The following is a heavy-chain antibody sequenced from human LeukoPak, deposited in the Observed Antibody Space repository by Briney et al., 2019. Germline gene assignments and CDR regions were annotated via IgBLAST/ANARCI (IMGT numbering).Heavy chain of an antibody. D-gene: IGHD5-18*01. CDR3: AKDRHVWGYSYGETFDY. J-gene: IGHJ4*02. CDR2: DGSDK. V-gene: IGHV3-30*02. Sequence: DGSDKYYVDSVKGRFTISRDNSKNTLYLQMNSLRAEDTAVYYCAKDRHVWGYSYGETFDYWGQGTLVTVSS.